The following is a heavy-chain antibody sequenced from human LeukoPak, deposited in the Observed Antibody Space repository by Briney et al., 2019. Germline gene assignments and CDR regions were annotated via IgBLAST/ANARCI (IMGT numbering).Heavy chain of an antibody. D-gene: IGHD3-9*01. Sequence: PSETLSLTCTVSGGSISSSSYYWGWIRQPPGKGLEWIGSIYYSGSTYYNPSLKSRVTISIDTSKNQFSLKLSSVTAADTAVYYCASGLDILTGWAFDLWGRGTLVTVSS. J-gene: IGHJ2*01. V-gene: IGHV4-39*01. CDR2: IYYSGST. CDR3: ASGLDILTGWAFDL. CDR1: GGSISSSSYY.